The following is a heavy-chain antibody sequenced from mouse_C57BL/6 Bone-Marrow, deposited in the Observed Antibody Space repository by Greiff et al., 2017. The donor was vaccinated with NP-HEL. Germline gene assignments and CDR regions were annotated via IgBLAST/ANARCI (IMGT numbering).Heavy chain of an antibody. CDR3: ARGSYYGRSLYYFDY. CDR1: GYTFTSYG. J-gene: IGHJ2*01. D-gene: IGHD1-1*01. Sequence: QVQLKQSGAELARPGASVKLSCKASGYTFTSYGISWVKQRTGQGLEWIGEIYPRSGNTYYNEKFKGKATLTADKSSSTAYMELRSLTSEDSAVYFCARGSYYGRSLYYFDYWGQGTTLTVSS. V-gene: IGHV1-81*01. CDR2: IYPRSGNT.